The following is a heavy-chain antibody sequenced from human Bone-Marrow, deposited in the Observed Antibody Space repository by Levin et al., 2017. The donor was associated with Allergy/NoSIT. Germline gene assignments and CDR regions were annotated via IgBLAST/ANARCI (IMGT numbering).Heavy chain of an antibody. V-gene: IGHV3-9*01. J-gene: IGHJ4*02. CDR1: GFRFDDYA. D-gene: IGHD3-9*01. CDR2: INYNSGIV. CDR3: ARDLSHSTDWPYFDQ. Sequence: GGSLRLSCAASGFRFDDYAMHWVRQAPGKGLEWVSSINYNSGIVLYADSVKGRFTISRDNAKNSLYLQMNSLRAEDTAFYYCARDLSHSTDWPYFDQLGQGTLVTVSS.